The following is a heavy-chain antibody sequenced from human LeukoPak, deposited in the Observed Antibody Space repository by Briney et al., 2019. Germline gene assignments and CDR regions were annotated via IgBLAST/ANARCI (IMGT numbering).Heavy chain of an antibody. J-gene: IGHJ5*02. D-gene: IGHD6-19*01. Sequence: ASVKVSCKAPGGTFSSYAISWVRQAPGQGLEWMGGIIPIFGTANYAQKFQGRVTITADKSTSTAYMELSSLRSEDTAVYYCARDSRYSSGWYDWFDPWGQGTLVTVSS. V-gene: IGHV1-69*06. CDR3: ARDSRYSSGWYDWFDP. CDR2: IIPIFGTA. CDR1: GGTFSSYA.